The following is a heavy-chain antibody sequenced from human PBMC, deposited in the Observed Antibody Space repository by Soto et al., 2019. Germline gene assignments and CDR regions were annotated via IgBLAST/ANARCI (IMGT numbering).Heavy chain of an antibody. CDR1: GYTLTSSG. Sequence: DSVQVSCKASGYTLTSSGISWGRQAPGQGLEWMGWISAYNGNPNYAQKLQGRVTMTTDTSTSTAYMELRSLRSDDTAVYFCARGPNFYCSSISCYSIYYYGMDVWGQGNTVSVSS. V-gene: IGHV1-18*04. J-gene: IGHJ6*02. CDR2: ISAYNGNP. CDR3: ARGPNFYCSSISCYSIYYYGMDV. D-gene: IGHD2-2*01.